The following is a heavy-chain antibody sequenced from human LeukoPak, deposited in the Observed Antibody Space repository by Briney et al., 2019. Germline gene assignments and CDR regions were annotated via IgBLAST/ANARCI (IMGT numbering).Heavy chain of an antibody. Sequence: SETLSLTCTVSGGSISSYYWSWIRQPPGKGLEWIGYIYYSGSTNYNPSLKSRVTISVDTSKNQFSLKLSSVTAADTAVYYCARARGCSYGYKYYFDYWGQGTLVTVSS. CDR2: IYYSGST. V-gene: IGHV4-59*01. CDR3: ARARGCSYGYKYYFDY. J-gene: IGHJ4*02. CDR1: GGSISSYY. D-gene: IGHD5-18*01.